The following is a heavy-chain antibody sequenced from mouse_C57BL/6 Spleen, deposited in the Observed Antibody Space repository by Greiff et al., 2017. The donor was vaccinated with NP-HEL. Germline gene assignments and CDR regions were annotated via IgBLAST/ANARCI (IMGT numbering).Heavy chain of an antibody. Sequence: EVQGVESGAELVKPGASVKLSCTASGFNIKDYYMHWVKQRTEQGLEWIGRIDPEDGETKYAPKFQDKATITADTSSNTAYLQLSSLTSEDTAVYYCAYGSSYVGYFDVWGTGTTVTVSS. J-gene: IGHJ1*03. V-gene: IGHV14-2*01. CDR2: IDPEDGET. CDR1: GFNIKDYY. CDR3: AYGSSYVGYFDV. D-gene: IGHD1-1*01.